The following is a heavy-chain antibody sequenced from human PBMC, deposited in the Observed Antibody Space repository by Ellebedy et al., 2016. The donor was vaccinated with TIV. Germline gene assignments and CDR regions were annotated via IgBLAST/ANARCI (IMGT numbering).Heavy chain of an antibody. CDR3: AKGVSVDYRPFDY. V-gene: IGHV3-23*01. Sequence: GESLKISCTTSGFTFSSYAMGWVRQAPGKGLEWVSAIDGTSYSTFYADSVEGRFTISRDNSKNTLYLQMNSLRAEDTAVYYCAKGVSVDYRPFDYWGQGTLVTVSS. D-gene: IGHD4-11*01. CDR1: GFTFSSYA. J-gene: IGHJ4*02. CDR2: IDGTSYST.